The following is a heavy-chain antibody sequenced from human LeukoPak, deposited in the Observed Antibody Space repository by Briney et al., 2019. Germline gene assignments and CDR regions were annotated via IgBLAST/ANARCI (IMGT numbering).Heavy chain of an antibody. Sequence: SETLSLTCTVSGYSISSGYYWSWIRQPPGKGLEWIGEINHSGSTNYNPSLKSRVTISVDTSKNQFSLKLSSVTAADTAVYYCASGGGNHDYWGQGTLVTVSS. J-gene: IGHJ4*02. V-gene: IGHV4-38-2*02. CDR1: GYSISSGYY. CDR2: INHSGST. CDR3: ASGGGNHDY. D-gene: IGHD3-16*01.